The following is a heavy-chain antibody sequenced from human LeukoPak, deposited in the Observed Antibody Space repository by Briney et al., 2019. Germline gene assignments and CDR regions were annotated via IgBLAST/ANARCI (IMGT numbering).Heavy chain of an antibody. CDR1: GVTFISYA. CDR2: IIPMFGTA. D-gene: IGHD2-15*01. Sequence: SVKVSCKASGVTFISYAINWVRQAPGLGLEWMGGIIPMFGTANYAQKFQGRVTITTDESTSTVYMELSSLRSEDTAVYYCARGEGGGDCSGESCWSIQYWGQGTLITVSS. J-gene: IGHJ1*01. V-gene: IGHV1-69*05. CDR3: ARGEGGGDCSGESCWSIQY.